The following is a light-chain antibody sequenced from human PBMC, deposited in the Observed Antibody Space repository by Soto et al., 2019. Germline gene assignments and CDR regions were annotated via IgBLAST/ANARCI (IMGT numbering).Light chain of an antibody. Sequence: QSVLTQPPSASGTPGQRVTIACYGSSSNIGSTTVKWYQQLPGTAPKLLIYNNNHRPSGVPDRFSGSKSGTSASLAISGLQAEDEADYYCAAWDDSLNGVVFGGGTKLTVL. CDR3: AAWDDSLNGVV. CDR1: SSNIGSTT. J-gene: IGLJ3*02. CDR2: NNN. V-gene: IGLV1-44*01.